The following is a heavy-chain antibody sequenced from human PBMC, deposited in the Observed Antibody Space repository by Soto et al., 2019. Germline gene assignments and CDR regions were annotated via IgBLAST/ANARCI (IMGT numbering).Heavy chain of an antibody. Sequence: PGGSLILSCAASGFTFSSYAMSWVRQAPGKGLEWVSAISGSGGSTYYADSVKGRSTISRDNSKNTLYLQMNSLRAEDTAVYYCAGGIAVAGVFDYWGQGTLVTVSS. CDR2: ISGSGGST. V-gene: IGHV3-23*01. CDR1: GFTFSSYA. CDR3: AGGIAVAGVFDY. D-gene: IGHD6-19*01. J-gene: IGHJ4*02.